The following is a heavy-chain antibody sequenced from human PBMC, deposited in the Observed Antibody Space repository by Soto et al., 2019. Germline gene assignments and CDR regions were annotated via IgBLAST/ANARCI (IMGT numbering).Heavy chain of an antibody. CDR3: ARESYKVISDGMDV. J-gene: IGHJ6*02. V-gene: IGHV1-2*02. Sequence: ASVKVSCKASGYTFTGYYIHWVREARGQGLEWMGWINPQTGGTSYAQKFQGRVTLSRDTSITAAYLELSRLTFDDAAVYFCARESYKVISDGMDVWGQGNPVTVSS. CDR2: INPQTGGT. D-gene: IGHD2-21*01. CDR1: GYTFTGYY.